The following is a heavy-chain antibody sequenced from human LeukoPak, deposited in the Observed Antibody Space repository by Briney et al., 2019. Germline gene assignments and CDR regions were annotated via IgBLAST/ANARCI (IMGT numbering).Heavy chain of an antibody. CDR1: GYTFTSYY. D-gene: IGHD3-10*01. CDR2: INPSGGST. V-gene: IGHV1-46*01. CDR3: ASLNTYYYGSGSSDSPFDY. J-gene: IGHJ4*02. Sequence: ASVTVSCKASGYTFTSYYMHWVRQAPGQGLEWMGIINPSGGSTNYAQKFQGRVTMTRDTSTSTAYMELSSLRSEDTAVYYCASLNTYYYGSGSSDSPFDYWGQGTLVTVSS.